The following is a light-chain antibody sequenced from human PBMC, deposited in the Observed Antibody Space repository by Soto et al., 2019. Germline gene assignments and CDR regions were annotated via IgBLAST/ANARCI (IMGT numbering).Light chain of an antibody. CDR3: QQYGSSLIT. CDR2: AAS. CDR1: QNVDSNY. V-gene: IGKV3-20*01. Sequence: EIVLTQSPGTLSLSPGERATLSCRASQNVDSNYLAWYQQKPGQAPRIIIFAASSRATGIPDRFSGSGSGTDFTLTISRLEPEDFAVYYCQQYGSSLITFGQGTRLEIK. J-gene: IGKJ5*01.